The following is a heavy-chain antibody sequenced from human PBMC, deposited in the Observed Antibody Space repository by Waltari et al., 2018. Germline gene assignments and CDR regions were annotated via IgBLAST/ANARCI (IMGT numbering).Heavy chain of an antibody. CDR1: GLTFSRFW. V-gene: IGHV3-7*01. J-gene: IGHJ4*02. CDR3: ASGGHVDY. CDR2: ITEDGSEK. Sequence: EVQLVESGGGLVQPGGSLRLSCAASGLTFSRFWMTWVRQAPGKGLEWVDDITEDGSEKNYVDSVKGRFTISRDNAKNSLFLQMNSLRADDTAVYYCASGGHVDYCGQGTLVTVSS.